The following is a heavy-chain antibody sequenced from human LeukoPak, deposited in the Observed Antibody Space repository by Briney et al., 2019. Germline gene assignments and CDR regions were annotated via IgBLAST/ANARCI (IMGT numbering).Heavy chain of an antibody. CDR3: ANIDYGDYAGAFDI. CDR1: GFTFSSCG. CDR2: ISYDGSNK. D-gene: IGHD4-17*01. J-gene: IGHJ3*02. Sequence: PGRSLRLSCAASGFTFSSCGMHWVRQAPGKGLEWVAVISYDGSNKYYADSVKGRFTISRDNSKNTLYLQMNSLRAEDTAVYYCANIDYGDYAGAFDIWGRGTMVTVSS. V-gene: IGHV3-30*18.